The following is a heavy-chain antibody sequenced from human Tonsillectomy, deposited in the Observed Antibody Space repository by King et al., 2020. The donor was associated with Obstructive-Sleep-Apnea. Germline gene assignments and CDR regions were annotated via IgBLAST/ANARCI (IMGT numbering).Heavy chain of an antibody. CDR2: ISSNGGST. D-gene: IGHD3-3*01. J-gene: IGHJ4*02. CDR3: ARERTYYDFWSGYYTGHGFDY. V-gene: IGHV3-64*01. Sequence: VQLVESGGGLVQPGGSLRLSCAASGFTFSSYAMHWVRQAPGKGLEYVSAISSNGGSTYYANSVKGRFTISRDNSKNTLYLQMGSLRAEDMAVDYCARERTYYDFWSGYYTGHGFDYWGQGTLVTVSS. CDR1: GFTFSSYA.